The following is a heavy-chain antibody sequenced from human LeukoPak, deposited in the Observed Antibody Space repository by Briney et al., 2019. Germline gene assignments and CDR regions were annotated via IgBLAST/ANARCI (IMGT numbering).Heavy chain of an antibody. CDR3: ARVLPDCSSTSCYPQRWNYYGMDV. CDR2: INAGNGNT. V-gene: IGHV1-3*01. D-gene: IGHD2-2*01. Sequence: GASVKVSCKASGYTFTSYAMHRVRQAPGQRLEWMGWINAGNGNTKYSQKFQGRVTITRDTSASTAYMELSSLRSEDTAVYYCARVLPDCSSTSCYPQRWNYYGMDVWGQGTTVTVSS. CDR1: GYTFTSYA. J-gene: IGHJ6*02.